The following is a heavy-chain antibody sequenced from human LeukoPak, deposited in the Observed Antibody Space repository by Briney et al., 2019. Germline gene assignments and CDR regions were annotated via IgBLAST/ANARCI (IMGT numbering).Heavy chain of an antibody. D-gene: IGHD3-16*02. CDR3: ARGPYDYVWGNYRPPPGSFDY. CDR2: INHSGST. CDR1: DGSFSGYY. J-gene: IGHJ4*02. Sequence: SETLSLTCAVYDGSFSGYYWSWIRQPPGKGLEWIGEINHSGSTNYNPSLKSRVTISVDTSKNQFSLKLSSVTAADTAVYYCARGPYDYVWGNYRPPPGSFDYWGQGTLVTVSS. V-gene: IGHV4-34*01.